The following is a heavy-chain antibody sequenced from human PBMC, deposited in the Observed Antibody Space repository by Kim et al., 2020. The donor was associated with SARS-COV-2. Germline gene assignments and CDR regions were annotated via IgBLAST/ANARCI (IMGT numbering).Heavy chain of an antibody. CDR1: GYSISSGYY. D-gene: IGHD3-22*01. J-gene: IGHJ4*02. CDR3: RNYYDSSGYYYFDY. V-gene: IGHV4-38-2*02. Sequence: SETLSLTCTVSGYSISSGYYWGWIRQPPGKGLEWIGSIYHSGSTYYNPSLKSRVTISVDTSKNQFSLKLSSVTAADTAVYYCRNYYDSSGYYYFDYWGQGTLVTVSS. CDR2: IYHSGST.